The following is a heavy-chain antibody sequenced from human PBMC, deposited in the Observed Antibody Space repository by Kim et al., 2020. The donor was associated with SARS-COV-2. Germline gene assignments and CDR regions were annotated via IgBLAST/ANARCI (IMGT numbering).Heavy chain of an antibody. Sequence: SVKVSCKASGGTFSSYAISWVRQAPGQGLEWMGGIIPIFGTANYAQKFQGRVTITADESTSTAYMELSSLRSEDTAVYYCKSLLYDILTGGDYWGQGTLVTVSS. CDR3: KSLLYDILTGGDY. CDR2: IIPIFGTA. CDR1: GGTFSSYA. J-gene: IGHJ4*02. V-gene: IGHV1-69*13. D-gene: IGHD3-9*01.